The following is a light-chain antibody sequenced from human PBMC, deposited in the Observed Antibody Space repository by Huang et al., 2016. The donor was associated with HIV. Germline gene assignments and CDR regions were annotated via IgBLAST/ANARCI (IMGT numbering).Light chain of an antibody. V-gene: IGKV2-28*01. J-gene: IGKJ5*01. CDR3: MQSLQTIT. Sequence: DIVMTQSPLSLSVTPGEPASIPCRSSQSLLHSNGYNYLDWYLQRPGQSPQLLIYLGSNRASGGPDRFSGSGSGTDFTLKISRVEAEDIGVYYCMQSLQTITFGQGTRLEIK. CDR1: QSLLHSNGYNY. CDR2: LGS.